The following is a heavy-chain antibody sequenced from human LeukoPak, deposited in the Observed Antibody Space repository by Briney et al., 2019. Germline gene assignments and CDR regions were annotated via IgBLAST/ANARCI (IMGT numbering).Heavy chain of an antibody. CDR2: IKSKTDGGTT. Sequence: GGSLRLSCAASGFTFSDYYMTWIRQAPGKGLEWVGRIKSKTDGGTTDYAAPVKGRFTISRDDSKNTLYLQMNSLKTEDTAVYYCTTEGYYGSGSYSVWGQGTLVTVSS. CDR1: GFTFSDYY. D-gene: IGHD3-10*01. V-gene: IGHV3-15*01. J-gene: IGHJ4*02. CDR3: TTEGYYGSGSYSV.